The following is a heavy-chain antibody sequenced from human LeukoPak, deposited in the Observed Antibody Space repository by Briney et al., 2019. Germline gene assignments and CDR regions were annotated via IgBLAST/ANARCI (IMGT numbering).Heavy chain of an antibody. CDR1: GYTFTGYY. D-gene: IGHD3-10*01. V-gene: IGHV1-2*02. CDR3: ARVYGSGSRYYYYHYGMDV. J-gene: IGHJ6*02. Sequence: ASVKVSCKASGYTFTGYYMHWVRQAPGQGLEWMGWINPNSGGTNYAQKFQDRVTMTRDTSISTAYMELSSLRSEDTAVYYCARVYGSGSRYYYYHYGMDVWGQGTTVTVSS. CDR2: INPNSGGT.